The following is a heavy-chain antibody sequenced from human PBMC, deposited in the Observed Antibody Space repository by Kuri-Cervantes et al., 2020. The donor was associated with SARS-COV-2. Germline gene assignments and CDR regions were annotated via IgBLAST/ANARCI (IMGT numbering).Heavy chain of an antibody. J-gene: IGHJ4*02. D-gene: IGHD3-16*01. CDR2: IYPGDSDT. V-gene: IGHV5-51*01. Sequence: GGSRRLSCKASGYRFTSYWIGWVRQMPGKGLEWMGIIYPGDSDTRYSPSFQGQVTISADKSINTAYLQWSSLKASDTAMYYCARNDPFDYWGQGTLVTVSS. CDR1: GYRFTSYW. CDR3: ARNDPFDY.